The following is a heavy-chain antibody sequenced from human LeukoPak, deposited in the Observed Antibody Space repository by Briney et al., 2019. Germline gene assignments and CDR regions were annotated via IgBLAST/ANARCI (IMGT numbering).Heavy chain of an antibody. V-gene: IGHV4-38-2*01. CDR1: GYSISSCYY. Sequence: SETLSLTCAVSGYSISSCYYWGWIRQPPGKGLEWIGSIYHSGSTYYNPSLKSRVTISVDTSKNQFSLKLSSVTAADTAVYYCARANYYDSSGSIANWFDPWGQGTLVTVSS. J-gene: IGHJ5*02. D-gene: IGHD3-22*01. CDR3: ARANYYDSSGSIANWFDP. CDR2: IYHSGST.